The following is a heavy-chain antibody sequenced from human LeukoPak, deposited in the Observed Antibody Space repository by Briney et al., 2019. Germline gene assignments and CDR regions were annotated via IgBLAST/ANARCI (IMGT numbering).Heavy chain of an antibody. CDR1: GFTFSSYW. J-gene: IGHJ2*01. D-gene: IGHD5-12*01. V-gene: IGHV3-74*01. CDR3: ARPGGYGYWYFDL. Sequence: GGSLRLSCAASGFTFSSYWMHWVRQAPGKGLVWVSRINSDGSSTSYADSVKGRFTFSRDNAKNTLYLQMNSLRAEDTAVYYCARPGGYGYWYFDLWGRGTLVTVSS. CDR2: INSDGSST.